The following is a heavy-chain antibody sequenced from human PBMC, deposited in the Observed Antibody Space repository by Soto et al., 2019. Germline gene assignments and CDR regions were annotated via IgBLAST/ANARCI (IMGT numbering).Heavy chain of an antibody. V-gene: IGHV3-30*04. CDR3: AREGSSNWYKGSSLDI. D-gene: IGHD6-13*01. J-gene: IGHJ3*02. CDR1: GFTFSNYA. CDR2: ISYDGNYK. Sequence: QVQLVESGGGVVQPGRSLRLSCAASGFTFSNYAMHWVRQAPGKGLEWMTVISYDGNYKNYADSVEGRFTVSRDNSKNSLYLQMNSLRVEDTAVYYCAREGSSNWYKGSSLDIWGQGTMVIVSS.